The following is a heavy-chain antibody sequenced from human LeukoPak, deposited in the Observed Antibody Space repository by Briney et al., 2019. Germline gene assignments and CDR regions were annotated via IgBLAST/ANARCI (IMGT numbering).Heavy chain of an antibody. Sequence: PGGSLRLSCAASGFTFSSYSMNWVRQAPGKGLEWVSYISSSGGTIYYADSVKGRFTTSRDNAKNSLYLQMNSLRAEDTAVYYCASTAGYSSGWYGYWGQGTLVTVSS. J-gene: IGHJ4*02. CDR2: ISSSGGTI. CDR3: ASTAGYSSGWYGY. V-gene: IGHV3-48*04. D-gene: IGHD6-19*01. CDR1: GFTFSSYS.